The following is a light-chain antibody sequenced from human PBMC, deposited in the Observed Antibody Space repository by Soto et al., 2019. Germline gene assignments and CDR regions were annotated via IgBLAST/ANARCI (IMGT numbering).Light chain of an antibody. V-gene: IGKV3-15*01. Sequence: EIVMTQSPATLSVSPGERATLSCRASQSVSSNLAWYQQKPGQAPRLLIYRASTRATDIPARFSGSGSGTDFTLTISRLKPEDFAVYYCQQYGSSLGVTFGGGTKVDIK. J-gene: IGKJ4*01. CDR1: QSVSSN. CDR3: QQYGSSLGVT. CDR2: RAS.